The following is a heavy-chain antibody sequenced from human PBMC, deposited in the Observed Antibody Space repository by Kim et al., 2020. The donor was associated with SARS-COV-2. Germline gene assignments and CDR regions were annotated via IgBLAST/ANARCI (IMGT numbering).Heavy chain of an antibody. CDR3: VRLKSEYKSGYRPLDY. V-gene: IGHV3-7*01. CDR2: IKEDAGEE. CDR1: GFSFSSYW. J-gene: IGHJ4*02. D-gene: IGHD3-3*01. Sequence: GGSLRLSCAASGFSFSSYWMTWVRQAPGKGLEWVAKIKEDAGEEYYVDSVKGRFTISRDNAKNSLYLQMNNLRAEDTAVYYCVRLKSEYKSGYRPLDYWGQGSLVTVSS.